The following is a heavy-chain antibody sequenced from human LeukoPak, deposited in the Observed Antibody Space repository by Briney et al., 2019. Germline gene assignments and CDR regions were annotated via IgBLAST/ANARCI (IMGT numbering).Heavy chain of an antibody. J-gene: IGHJ4*02. D-gene: IGHD1-1*01. CDR1: GFTFSGYA. CDR2: ISSSGSTI. Sequence: GGSLRLSCAASGFTFSGYAIHWVRQAPGKGLEWVSYISSSGSTIYYADSVKGRFTISRDNAKNSLYLQMNSLRDEDTAVYYCARDGDWNDGRVYWGQGTLVTVSS. V-gene: IGHV3-48*02. CDR3: ARDGDWNDGRVY.